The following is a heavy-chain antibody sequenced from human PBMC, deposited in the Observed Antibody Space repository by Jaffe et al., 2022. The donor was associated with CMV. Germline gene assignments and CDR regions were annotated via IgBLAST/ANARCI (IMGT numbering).Heavy chain of an antibody. CDR1: GYTFSNYA. V-gene: IGHV1-3*01. CDR2: INRDNLKT. D-gene: IGHD2-8*02. CDR3: ARGSVFTPGGVLGWGPKPTAREDYFDN. J-gene: IGHJ4*02. Sequence: QVQLVQSGPEVKKPGASVRVSCRASGYTFSNYAIHWVRQAPGQGLEWMGWINRDNLKTQYSDKFQGRVTVIRDTSASTAYMELSGLTSEDTAVYYCARGSVFTPGGVLGWGPKPTAREDYFDNWGQGTLVTVSS.